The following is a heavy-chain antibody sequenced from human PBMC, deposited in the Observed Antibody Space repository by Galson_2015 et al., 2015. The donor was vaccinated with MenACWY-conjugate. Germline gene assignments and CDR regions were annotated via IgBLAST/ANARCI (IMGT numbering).Heavy chain of an antibody. J-gene: IGHJ4*02. D-gene: IGHD6-19*01. CDR1: GFTFSSYG. Sequence: SLRLSCAASGFTFSSYGMHWVRQAPGKGLEWVAFIRFDGSDKYYADSVKGRFTISRDNSKNTLYLQMNSLRAEDTAVYYCANERYGSGRWYYFDYWGQGTLVTVPS. CDR2: IRFDGSDK. CDR3: ANERYGSGRWYYFDY. V-gene: IGHV3-30*02.